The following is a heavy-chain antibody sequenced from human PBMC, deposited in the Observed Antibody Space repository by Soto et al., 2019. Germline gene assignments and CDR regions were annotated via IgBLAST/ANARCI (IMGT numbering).Heavy chain of an antibody. CDR1: GGSFSGYY. D-gene: IGHD2-15*01. CDR2: VNHSGST. V-gene: IGHV4-34*01. Sequence: SETLSLTCAVYGGSFSGYYWSWIRQPPGKGLEWIGEVNHSGSTNYNPSLKSRVTISVDTSKNQFSLKLSSVTAADTAVYYCARGFRGYCSGGSCYAPTNWFDPWGQGTLVTVSS. J-gene: IGHJ5*02. CDR3: ARGFRGYCSGGSCYAPTNWFDP.